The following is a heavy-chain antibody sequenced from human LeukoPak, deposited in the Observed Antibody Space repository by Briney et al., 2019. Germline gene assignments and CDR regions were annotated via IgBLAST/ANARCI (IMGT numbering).Heavy chain of an antibody. CDR3: ARDVGGPPYNSNYFDY. V-gene: IGHV1-18*01. D-gene: IGHD1-20*01. CDR2: NNPYKGNT. CDR1: GYIFNTYA. J-gene: IGHJ4*02. Sequence: ASVKVSCKASGYIFNTYAMSWVRQAPGQGPEWMGWNNPYKGNTNYGQKFQGRVTMTTDTSTSTAYMELRSLRSDDTAVYYCARDVGGPPYNSNYFDYWGQGTLVTVSS.